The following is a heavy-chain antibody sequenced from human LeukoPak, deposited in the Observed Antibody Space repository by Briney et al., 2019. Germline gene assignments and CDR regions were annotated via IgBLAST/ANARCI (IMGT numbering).Heavy chain of an antibody. CDR3: ARTIWFGESMIDY. CDR1: GFTFSSYG. D-gene: IGHD3-10*01. J-gene: IGHJ4*02. V-gene: IGHV3-30*03. Sequence: PGRSLRLSCAASGFTFSSYGMHWVRQAPGKGLEWVAVISYDGSNKYYADSVKGRFTISRDNSKNTLYLQMNSLRAEDTAVYYCARTIWFGESMIDYWGQGTLVTVSS. CDR2: ISYDGSNK.